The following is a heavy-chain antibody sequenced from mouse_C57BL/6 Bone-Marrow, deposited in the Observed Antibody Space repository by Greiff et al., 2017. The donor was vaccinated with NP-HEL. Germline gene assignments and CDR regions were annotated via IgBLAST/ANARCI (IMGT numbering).Heavy chain of an antibody. CDR2: IDPEDGDT. Sequence: VHVKQSGAELVRPGASVKLSCTASGFNIKDYYMHWVKQRPEQGLEWIGRIDPEDGDTEYAPKFQGKATMTADTSSNTAYLQLSSLTSEDTAVYYCTTYGSSSRDFDDWGQGTTLTVSS. J-gene: IGHJ2*01. CDR3: TTYGSSSRDFDD. V-gene: IGHV14-1*01. CDR1: GFNIKDYY. D-gene: IGHD1-1*01.